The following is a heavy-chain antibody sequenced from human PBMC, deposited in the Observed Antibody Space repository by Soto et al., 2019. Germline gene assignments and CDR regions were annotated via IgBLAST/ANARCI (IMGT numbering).Heavy chain of an antibody. V-gene: IGHV4-61*08. CDR2: VHDSGST. J-gene: IGHJ4*02. Sequence: SETLSLTCTVSGGSINSYAYYWSWLRQPQGKGLEWAGSVHDSGSTSYNPSLKSRVTMLVDTSKNQFTLNLSSVTAADTAVYYCARDRGFWSGYYRAAYVFDYWGQGTLVTVSS. D-gene: IGHD3-3*01. CDR1: GGSINSYAYY. CDR3: ARDRGFWSGYYRAAYVFDY.